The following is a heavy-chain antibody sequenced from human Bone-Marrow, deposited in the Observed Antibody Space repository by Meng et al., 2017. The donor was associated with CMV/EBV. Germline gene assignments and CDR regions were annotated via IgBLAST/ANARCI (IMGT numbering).Heavy chain of an antibody. CDR1: GFPFSSYG. Sequence: GGSLRLSCAASGFPFSSYGLHWVRQAPGKGLEWLAHIWSDGSKEDYADSVKGRFTISRDNSKNTLYLQMNSLRAEDTAVYHCVKEYALPNYFESWGQGTLVTVSS. V-gene: IGHV3-30*02. CDR2: IWSDGSKE. CDR3: VKEYALPNYFES. J-gene: IGHJ4*02. D-gene: IGHD2-8*01.